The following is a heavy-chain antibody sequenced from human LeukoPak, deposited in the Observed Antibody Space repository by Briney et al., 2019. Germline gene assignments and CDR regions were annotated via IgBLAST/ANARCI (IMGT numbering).Heavy chain of an antibody. Sequence: SETLSLTCTVSGGSISSSSYYWGWIRQPPGKGLEWIGSIYYSGSTYYNPSLKSRVTISVDTSKNQFSLKLSSVTAADTAVYYCARDPLTIFHPFDLWGQGTLVTVSS. V-gene: IGHV4-39*07. CDR2: IYYSGST. J-gene: IGHJ4*02. D-gene: IGHD3-9*01. CDR3: ARDPLTIFHPFDL. CDR1: GGSISSSSYY.